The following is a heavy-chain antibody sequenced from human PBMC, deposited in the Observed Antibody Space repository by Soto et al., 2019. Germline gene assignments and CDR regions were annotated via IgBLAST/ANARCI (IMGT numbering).Heavy chain of an antibody. CDR1: GFTVSSNY. CDR3: AKDSTRWYDFWCGYPNYYYYGMDV. J-gene: IGHJ6*02. Sequence: EVQLVEPGGGLIQPGGSLRLSCAASGFTVSSNYMSCVRQAPGKGLEWVSVIYSGGSTYYADSVKRRFTISRDNPKNSLYLQMHSLRAEDTAVSYSAKDSTRWYDFWCGYPNYYYYGMDVWGRGTTVTVSS. V-gene: IGHV3-53*01. CDR2: IYSGGST. D-gene: IGHD3-3*01.